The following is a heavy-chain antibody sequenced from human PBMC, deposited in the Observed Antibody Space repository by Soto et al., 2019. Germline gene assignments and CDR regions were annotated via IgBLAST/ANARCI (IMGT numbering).Heavy chain of an antibody. CDR1: GYSSAGYW. CDR3: ARQIYDSDTGPNFQYYFDS. Sequence: GESLKISCKGSGYSSAGYWITWVRQKPGKGLEWMGRIDPSDSQTYYSPSFRGHVTISATKSITTVFLQWSSLRASDTAMYYCARQIYDSDTGPNFQYYFDSWGQGTPVTVSS. CDR2: IDPSDSQT. J-gene: IGHJ4*02. D-gene: IGHD3-22*01. V-gene: IGHV5-10-1*01.